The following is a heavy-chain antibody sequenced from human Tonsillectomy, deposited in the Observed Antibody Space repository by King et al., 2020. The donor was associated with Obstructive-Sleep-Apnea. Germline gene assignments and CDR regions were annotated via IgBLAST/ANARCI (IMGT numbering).Heavy chain of an antibody. CDR3: ARGGRGYTFVAAFDF. Sequence: VQLVESGSELKKPGASVKVSCKASGYTFTTYTMNWVRQAPGQGLELMGWINTATGQPRYAQGFTGRFVFSLDTSVTTTYLQISSLEAEDTAVYYCARGGRGYTFVAAFDFWGQGTMVTVSS. CDR1: GYTFTTYT. J-gene: IGHJ3*01. D-gene: IGHD5-18*01. CDR2: INTATGQP. V-gene: IGHV7-4-1*02.